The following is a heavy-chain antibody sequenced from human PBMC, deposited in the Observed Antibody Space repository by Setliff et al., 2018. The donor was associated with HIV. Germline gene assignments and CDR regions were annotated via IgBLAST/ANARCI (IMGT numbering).Heavy chain of an antibody. CDR1: GATISRHF. V-gene: IGHV4-59*11. CDR3: ARRQWGTSAYYEFFQQ. CDR2: IYDSGIT. Sequence: PAETLSLTCTVSGATISRHFWSWIRQSPGKGLEWIGTIYDSGITKYNPSLKTRGSVSVDTSMSHLSLSLTSVTPADTAVYYCARRQWGTSAYYEFFQQWGQGSPVTVSS. J-gene: IGHJ1*01. D-gene: IGHD3-3*01.